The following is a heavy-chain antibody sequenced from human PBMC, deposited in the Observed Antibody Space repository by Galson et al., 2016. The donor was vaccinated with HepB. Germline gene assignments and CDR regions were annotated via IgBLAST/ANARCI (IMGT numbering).Heavy chain of an antibody. CDR1: GYTFTSYA. V-gene: IGHV1-18*01. J-gene: IGHJ4*02. Sequence: SVKVSCKASGYTFTSYAISWVRQAPGQALECSGWIDTSNGNTNYAQKFQDRVTLTTETSTSTTYMGLRGLISDDTAVYYCARHYSSTWPAGLIFDSWGPGTRVTVSS. CDR2: IDTSNGNT. D-gene: IGHD6-6*01. CDR3: ARHYSSTWPAGLIFDS.